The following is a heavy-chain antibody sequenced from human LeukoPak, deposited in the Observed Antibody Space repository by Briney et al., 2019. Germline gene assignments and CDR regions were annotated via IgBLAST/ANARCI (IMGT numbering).Heavy chain of an antibody. CDR3: ARSGNSGRYYFDI. D-gene: IGHD1-26*01. Sequence: SETLSLTCAVYGGSFSGYYWSWLRQPAGKGLEWIGRIYTSGSTNYNPSLKSRVTISVDTSKNQFSLKLSSVTAADTAVYYCARSGNSGRYYFDIWGQGTMVTVSA. V-gene: IGHV4-59*10. CDR2: IYTSGST. CDR1: GGSFSGYY. J-gene: IGHJ3*02.